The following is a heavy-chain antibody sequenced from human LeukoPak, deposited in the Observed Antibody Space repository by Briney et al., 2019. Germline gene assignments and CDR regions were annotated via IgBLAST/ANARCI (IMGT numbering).Heavy chain of an antibody. CDR3: ARERGYSYGYPDY. D-gene: IGHD5-18*01. CDR2: IIPIFGTA. V-gene: IGHV1-69*05. Sequence: SVKVSYKASGGTFSSYAISWVRQAPGQGLEWMGRIIPIFGTANYAQKFQGRVTITTDESTSTAYMELSSLRSEDTAVYYCARERGYSYGYPDYWGQGTLVTVSS. CDR1: GGTFSSYA. J-gene: IGHJ4*02.